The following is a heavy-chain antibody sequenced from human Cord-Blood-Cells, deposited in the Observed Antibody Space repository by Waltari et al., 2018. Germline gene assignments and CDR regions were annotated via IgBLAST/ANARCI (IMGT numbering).Heavy chain of an antibody. J-gene: IGHJ4*02. V-gene: IGHV4-38-2*01. D-gene: IGHD4-17*01. Sequence: QVQLQESGPGLVKPSETLSLTCAVSGYSISSGYYWGWIRQPPGKGLEWIGSIYHSGSTYYNPALKSRVTISVDTSKNQFSLKLSSVTAADTAVYYCARVNGDYVSIDYWGQGTLVTVSS. CDR2: IYHSGST. CDR1: GYSISSGYY. CDR3: ARVNGDYVSIDY.